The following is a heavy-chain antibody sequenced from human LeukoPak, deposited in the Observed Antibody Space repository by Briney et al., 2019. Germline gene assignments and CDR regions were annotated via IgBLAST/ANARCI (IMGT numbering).Heavy chain of an antibody. J-gene: IGHJ4*02. Sequence: NAGGSLRLSCAASGFTFSNYNMNWVRQAPGKGLEWLSSISSTSIYIYYADSVKGRYTISRENAKNSLYLQMNSLRSADTAVYYSVRDSAGIPDYWGQGTLVTVSS. V-gene: IGHV3-21*01. D-gene: IGHD6-13*01. CDR3: VRDSAGIPDY. CDR1: GFTFSNYN. CDR2: ISSTSIYI.